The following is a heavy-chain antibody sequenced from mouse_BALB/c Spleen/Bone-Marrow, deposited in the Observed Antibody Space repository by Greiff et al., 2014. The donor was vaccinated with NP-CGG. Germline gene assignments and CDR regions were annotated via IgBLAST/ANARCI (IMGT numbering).Heavy chain of an antibody. CDR2: IYPGDGDT. D-gene: IGHD2-4*01. Sequence: LQESGAELARPGASVKLSCKASGYTFTSYWMQWVKQRPGQGLEWIGAIYPGDGDTRYTQKFKGKATLTADKSSSTAYMQLSSLASEDSAVYYCARGDYDYDDWFAYWGQGTLVTVSA. J-gene: IGHJ3*01. CDR1: GYTFTSYW. V-gene: IGHV1-87*01. CDR3: ARGDYDYDDWFAY.